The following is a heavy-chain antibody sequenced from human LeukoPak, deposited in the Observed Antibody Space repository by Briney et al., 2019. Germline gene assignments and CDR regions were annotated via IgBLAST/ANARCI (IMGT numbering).Heavy chain of an antibody. CDR3: ARGYFDWPEYYFDY. J-gene: IGHJ4*02. CDR1: GFIFSSYW. Sequence: GGSLRLSCAASGFIFSSYWMTWVRQAPGKGPEWVANIKKDGSEKYYVDSVKGRFTISRDNAKNSLYLQMNSLRAEDTAVYYCARGYFDWPEYYFDYWGQGTRVTVSS. CDR2: IKKDGSEK. V-gene: IGHV3-7*01. D-gene: IGHD3-9*01.